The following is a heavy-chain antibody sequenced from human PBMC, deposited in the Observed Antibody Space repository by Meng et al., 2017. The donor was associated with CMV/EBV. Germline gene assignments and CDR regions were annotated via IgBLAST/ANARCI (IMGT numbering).Heavy chain of an antibody. V-gene: IGHV1-2*02. D-gene: IGHD1-26*01. CDR1: GYTFTGYY. J-gene: IGHJ4*02. CDR2: INPNSGGT. Sequence: ASVTVSCQASGYTFTGYYMHWVRQAPGQGLEWMGWINPNSGGTNYAQKFQGRVTMTRDTSISTAYMELSRMRSDDTAVYYCARGNTINSGSYFYYFDYWGQGTLVTVSS. CDR3: ARGNTINSGSYFYYFDY.